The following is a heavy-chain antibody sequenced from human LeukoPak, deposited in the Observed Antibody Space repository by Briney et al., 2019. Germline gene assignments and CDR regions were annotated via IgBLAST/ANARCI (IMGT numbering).Heavy chain of an antibody. CDR3: AKDNRGTIVVVTPYYFDY. V-gene: IGHV3-23*01. D-gene: IGHD3-22*01. J-gene: IGHJ4*02. Sequence: GGSLRLSCAASGFTFGTYAMSWVRQAPGKGLEWVSDISGSGGSTYYADSVKGRFTISRDNSKHTLYLQMNTLRAEDTAIYYCAKDNRGTIVVVTPYYFDYWGQGTLVTVSS. CDR1: GFTFGTYA. CDR2: ISGSGGST.